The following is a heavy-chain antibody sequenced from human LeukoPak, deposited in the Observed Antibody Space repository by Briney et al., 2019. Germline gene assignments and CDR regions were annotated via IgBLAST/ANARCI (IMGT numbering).Heavy chain of an antibody. D-gene: IGHD2/OR15-2a*01. CDR2: IRSKANSYAT. CDR3: TRLVVKEAAAVGY. Sequence: TGGSLRLSCAASGFTFSGSAMHWVRQASGKGLEWVGRIRSKANSYATAYAASVKGRFTISRDESKNTAYLQMNSLKTEDTAVYYCTRLVVKEAAAVGYWGQGTLVTVSS. J-gene: IGHJ4*02. V-gene: IGHV3-73*01. CDR1: GFTFSGSA.